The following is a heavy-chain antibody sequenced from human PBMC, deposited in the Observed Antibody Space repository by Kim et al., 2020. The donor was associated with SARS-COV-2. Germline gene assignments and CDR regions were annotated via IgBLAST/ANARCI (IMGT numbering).Heavy chain of an antibody. CDR3: ASGPYRWLQSPRFDY. V-gene: IGHV3-48*03. CDR2: ISSSGSTI. Sequence: GGSLRLSCAASGFTFSSYEMNWVRQAPGKGLEWVSYISSSGSTIYYADSVKGRFTISRDNAKNSLYLQMNSLRAEDTAVYYCASGPYRWLQSPRFDYWGQGTLVTVSS. CDR1: GFTFSSYE. D-gene: IGHD5-12*01. J-gene: IGHJ4*02.